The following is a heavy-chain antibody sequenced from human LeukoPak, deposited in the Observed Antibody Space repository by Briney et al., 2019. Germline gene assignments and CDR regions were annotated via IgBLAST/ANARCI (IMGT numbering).Heavy chain of an antibody. CDR3: ARGPEGSGENWFDP. V-gene: IGHV4-4*07. J-gene: IGHJ5*02. CDR1: GGSISSYY. CDR2: IFTSGST. D-gene: IGHD3-10*01. Sequence: SETLSLTCTVSGGSISSYYWSWIRQPAGKGLEWIGRIFTSGSTNYNPSLKSRVTMSVDTSKNQFSLKLSSVTAADTAVYYCARGPEGSGENWFDPWGQGTLVTVSS.